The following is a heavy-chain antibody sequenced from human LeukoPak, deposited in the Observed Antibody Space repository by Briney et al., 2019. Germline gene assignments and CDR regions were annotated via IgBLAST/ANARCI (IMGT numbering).Heavy chain of an antibody. J-gene: IGHJ5*01. CDR3: ARDVDPYCNDGSCYDS. CDR1: GDTFTADY. Sequence: ASVKVSCKASGDTFTADYMHWGRQAPGHGLEWRGWTNPNTGDTNYAQKFQGRVTLPRDTSTSTGYMELSRLGPDDTALYYCARDVDPYCNDGSCYDSWGQGTLVPVSS. V-gene: IGHV1-2*02. D-gene: IGHD2-15*01. CDR2: TNPNTGDT.